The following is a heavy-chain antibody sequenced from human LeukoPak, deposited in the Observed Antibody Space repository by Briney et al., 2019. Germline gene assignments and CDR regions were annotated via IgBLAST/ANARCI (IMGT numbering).Heavy chain of an antibody. J-gene: IGHJ5*02. CDR1: GGTFSSYA. CDR3: ARSCSSTSCYGWFDP. D-gene: IGHD2-2*01. Sequence: SVKVSCKASGGTFSSYAISWVRQAPGQGLEWMGRIIPILGIANYAQKFQGRVTITADKSTSTAYMELSSLRSEDTAVYYCARSCSSTSCYGWFDPWGQGTLVTVSS. CDR2: IIPILGIA. V-gene: IGHV1-69*04.